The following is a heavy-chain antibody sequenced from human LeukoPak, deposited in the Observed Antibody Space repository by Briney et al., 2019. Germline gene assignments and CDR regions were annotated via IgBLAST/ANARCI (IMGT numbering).Heavy chain of an antibody. CDR2: IYTTGRT. D-gene: IGHD1-1*01. V-gene: IGHV4-61*02. J-gene: IGHJ4*02. CDR3: ARESLEFRFFDF. Sequence: SQTLSLTCAVSGGSISSGSYYWSWIRQPAGKGLEWIGRIYTTGRTIYNPSLKSQVTISINTSKNQFSLKLTSVTATDTAMYYCARESLEFRFFDFWGREPWSPSPQ. CDR1: GGSISSGSYY.